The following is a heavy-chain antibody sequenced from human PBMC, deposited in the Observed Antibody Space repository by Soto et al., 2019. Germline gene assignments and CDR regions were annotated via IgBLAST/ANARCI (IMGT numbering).Heavy chain of an antibody. Sequence: SETLSLTCTVSGGCISSYYWSWIRQPPGKGLEWIGYIYYSGSTNYNPSLKSRVTISVDTSKNQFSLKLTSVTAADTAVCYCAREYCSGSTCYFDYWGQGTLVTVSS. CDR1: GGCISSYY. D-gene: IGHD2-15*01. CDR3: AREYCSGSTCYFDY. CDR2: IYYSGST. J-gene: IGHJ4*02. V-gene: IGHV4-59*08.